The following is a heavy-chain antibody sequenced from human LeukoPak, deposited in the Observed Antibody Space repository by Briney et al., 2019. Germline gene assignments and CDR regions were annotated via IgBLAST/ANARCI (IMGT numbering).Heavy chain of an antibody. J-gene: IGHJ2*01. CDR1: GFSFRSYA. D-gene: IGHD6-13*01. Sequence: AGGSLRLSCATSGFSFRSYAMSWVRQAPGMGLEWVSAISTDGISTYHADSVKGRFTISRDNSKNTLYLQMNSLRAEDTAIYYCAKDTRGGSSWYSDVWYFDLWGRGTLVTVSS. CDR3: AKDTRGGSSWYSDVWYFDL. V-gene: IGHV3-23*01. CDR2: ISTDGIST.